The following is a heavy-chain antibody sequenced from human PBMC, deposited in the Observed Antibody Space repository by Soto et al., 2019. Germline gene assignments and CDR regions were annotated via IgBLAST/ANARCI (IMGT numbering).Heavy chain of an antibody. CDR3: AKMNHDFWSGYHWGAFDY. V-gene: IGHV3-23*01. D-gene: IGHD3-3*01. J-gene: IGHJ4*02. CDR1: GFTFSSYA. CDR2: ISGSGGST. Sequence: EVQLLESGGGLVQPGGSLRLSCAASGFTFSSYAMSWVRQAPGKGLEWVSAISGSGGSTYYADSVKGRFTISRDNSKNSLYLQMNSLRAEDTAVYYCAKMNHDFWSGYHWGAFDYWGQGTLVTVSS.